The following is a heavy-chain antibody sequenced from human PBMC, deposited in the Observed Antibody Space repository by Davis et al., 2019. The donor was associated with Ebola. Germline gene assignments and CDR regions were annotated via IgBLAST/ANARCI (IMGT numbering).Heavy chain of an antibody. V-gene: IGHV3-30*04. CDR2: VSFDGGNK. CDR3: ATQGGYSNGGYFGF. D-gene: IGHD4-11*01. Sequence: GESLKISCVTSGFTFSISSMHWVRQAPGKGLEWVAFVSFDGGNKFFTDSVKGRFTISRDDSKDTLYLEMSSLRADDTAVYYCATQGGYSNGGYFGFWGQGTLVTVSS. J-gene: IGHJ4*02. CDR1: GFTFSISS.